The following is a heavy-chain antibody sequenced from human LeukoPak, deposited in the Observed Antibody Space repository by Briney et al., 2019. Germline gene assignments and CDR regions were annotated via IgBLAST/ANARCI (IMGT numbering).Heavy chain of an antibody. CDR3: ARRACAYTHPYDY. CDR2: INSDGSST. J-gene: IGHJ4*02. V-gene: IGHV3-74*01. D-gene: IGHD3-16*01. Sequence: PGGSLRLSCTASGFTFSSYWMHWVRQAPGKGLVWVSRINSDGSSTSYADSVKGRFTISRDNAKNTLYLQMNSLRAEDTAVYYCARRACAYTHPYDYWGQGTLVTVS. CDR1: GFTFSSYW.